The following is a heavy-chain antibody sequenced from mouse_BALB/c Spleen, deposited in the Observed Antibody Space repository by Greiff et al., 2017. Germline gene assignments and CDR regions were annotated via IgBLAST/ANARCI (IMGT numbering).Heavy chain of an antibody. CDR1: GFTFSSYT. CDR3: TSYDYDGSWFAY. Sequence: EVKLQESGGGLVKPGGSLKLSCAASGFTFSSYTMSWVRQTPEKRLEWVATISSGGSYTYYPDSVKGRFTISRDNAKNTLYLQMSSLKSEDTAMYYCTSYDYDGSWFAYWGQGTLVTVSA. J-gene: IGHJ3*01. CDR2: ISSGGSYT. D-gene: IGHD2-4*01. V-gene: IGHV5-6-4*01.